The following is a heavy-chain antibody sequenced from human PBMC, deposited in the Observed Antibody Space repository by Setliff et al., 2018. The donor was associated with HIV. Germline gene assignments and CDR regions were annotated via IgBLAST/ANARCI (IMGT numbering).Heavy chain of an antibody. CDR1: GGSLSSYY. Sequence: SETLSLTCVASGGSLSSYYWNWIRQTPGKGLEWIGEIHPTGHINYNPSYKSRVTVSLDTSKIQFSLKLNSVTAADTGVYYCAAFDSGRDVWGQGTLVTSPQ. J-gene: IGHJ4*02. CDR3: AAFDSGRDV. CDR2: IHPTGHI. V-gene: IGHV4-34*01. D-gene: IGHD6-19*01.